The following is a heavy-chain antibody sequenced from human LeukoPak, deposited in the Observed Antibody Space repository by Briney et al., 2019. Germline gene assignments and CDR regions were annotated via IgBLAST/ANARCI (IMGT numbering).Heavy chain of an antibody. V-gene: IGHV3-30-3*02. Sequence: GGSLRLSCAASGFILSSYAVSWVRQAPGKGLEWVAFISYDGSKKYYADSVKGRFSISRDNSKNTLYLQMNSLRAEDTAVYFCANDAAQQQVSNLFYGMDVWGQGTTVTVSS. J-gene: IGHJ6*02. CDR1: GFILSSYA. CDR2: ISYDGSKK. CDR3: ANDAAQQQVSNLFYGMDV. D-gene: IGHD6-13*01.